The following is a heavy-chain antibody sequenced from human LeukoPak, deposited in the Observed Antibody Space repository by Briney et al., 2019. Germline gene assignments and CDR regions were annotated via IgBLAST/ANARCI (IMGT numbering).Heavy chain of an antibody. CDR3: ARQRYCSSTICSYGDWFDP. J-gene: IGHJ5*02. D-gene: IGHD2-2*01. CDR2: IYYSGST. V-gene: IGHV4-39*01. CDR1: GGSISSSSYY. Sequence: SETLSLTCTVSGGSISSSSYYWGWIRQPPGKGLEWIGSIYYSGSTYYHPSLKSRVTISVDTSKDQFSLKLSSVPDADTDVYYFARQRYCSSTICSYGDWFDPWGQGTLVTVSS.